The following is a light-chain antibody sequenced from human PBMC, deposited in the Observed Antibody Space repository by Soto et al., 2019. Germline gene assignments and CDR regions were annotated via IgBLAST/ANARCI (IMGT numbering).Light chain of an antibody. J-gene: IGKJ1*01. V-gene: IGKV3-20*01. CDR3: QQYGSSSWT. Sequence: EIVLTQSPGTLSLSPGERATLSCRASQSVSSSYLAWYQQKPGQAPRLLIYGASSRATGIPDRFSGSGSGTDFTLTISRLDPEHFAVYYCQQYGSSSWTFGQGTKVEIK. CDR2: GAS. CDR1: QSVSSSY.